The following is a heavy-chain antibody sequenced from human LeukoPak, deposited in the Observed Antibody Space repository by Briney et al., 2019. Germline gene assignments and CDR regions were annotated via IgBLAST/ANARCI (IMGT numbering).Heavy chain of an antibody. D-gene: IGHD3-16*01. V-gene: IGHV3-48*03. CDR2: ISAGGLTT. CDR1: GFTFSTHE. J-gene: IGHJ4*02. CDR3: ARRGGFFDY. Sequence: PGGSLRLSCAASGFTFSTHEMNWVRQAPGKGLEWVSCISAGGLTTYYADSVKGRFTISRDNAKNSLYLQMTSLRAEDTAVYYCARRGGFFDYWGQGTLVTVSS.